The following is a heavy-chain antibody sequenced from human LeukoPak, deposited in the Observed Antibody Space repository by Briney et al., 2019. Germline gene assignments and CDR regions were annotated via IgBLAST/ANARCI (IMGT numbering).Heavy chain of an antibody. CDR3: ASARRYNYYYMDV. J-gene: IGHJ6*03. V-gene: IGHV4-59*11. CDR1: GDSISSHY. Sequence: PSETLSLTCTVSGDSISSHYWSWIRQPPGERLEWIGYIFYSGSTSYNPSLKSRVTMSVDASKNQFSLKLNSMTAADTAVYYCASARRYNYYYMDVWGRGTTVIVSS. CDR2: IFYSGST.